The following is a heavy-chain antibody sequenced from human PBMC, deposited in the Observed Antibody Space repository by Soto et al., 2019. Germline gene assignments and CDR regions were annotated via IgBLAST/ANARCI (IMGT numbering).Heavy chain of an antibody. Sequence: QVQLVQSGAEVKKPGASVKVSCKVSGYTLTELSMHWVRQAPGKGLEWMGGFDPEDGETIYAQKFQGRVTMTEDTSTDTAYMELSSLRSEDTAVYYCATRGPLVVPAAISLYYYGMDVWGQGTTVTVSS. CDR3: ATRGPLVVPAAISLYYYGMDV. CDR1: GYTLTELS. V-gene: IGHV1-24*01. CDR2: FDPEDGET. D-gene: IGHD2-2*01. J-gene: IGHJ6*02.